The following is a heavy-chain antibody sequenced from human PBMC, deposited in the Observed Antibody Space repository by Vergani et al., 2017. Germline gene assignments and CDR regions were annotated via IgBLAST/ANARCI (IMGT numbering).Heavy chain of an antibody. J-gene: IGHJ4*02. V-gene: IGHV4-59*01. CDR3: ARSIVSRNPPDCFDN. CDR1: GGSLSGYY. CDR2: VEDSGSF. D-gene: IGHD1-14*01. Sequence: QVQLQESGPGLVRPSETLSLTCTVSGGSLSGYYWNWIRQTPGEGLEWIGYVEDSGSFNYNPSLKTRVSMSSDTSNNQFSRMLCSVTVADTAVYYCARSIVSRNPPDCFDNWGQGTLVTVSS.